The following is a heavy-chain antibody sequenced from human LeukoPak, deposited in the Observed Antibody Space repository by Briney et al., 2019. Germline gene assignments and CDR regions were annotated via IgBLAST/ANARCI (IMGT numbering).Heavy chain of an antibody. V-gene: IGHV3-30*02. CDR3: ASGNPMSFDY. D-gene: IGHD2-15*01. J-gene: IGHJ4*02. Sequence: GGSLRLSCAASGFTFSSYGMHWVRQAPGKGLEWVAFIRYDGSNKYYVDSVKGRFTISRDNSKNTLYLQMNSLRAEDTAVYYCASGNPMSFDYWGQGTLVTVSS. CDR2: IRYDGSNK. CDR1: GFTFSSYG.